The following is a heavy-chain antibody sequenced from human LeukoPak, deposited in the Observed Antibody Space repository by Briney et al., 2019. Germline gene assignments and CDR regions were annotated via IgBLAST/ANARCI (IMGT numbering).Heavy chain of an antibody. CDR2: TTGSGSST. V-gene: IGHV3-23*01. CDR1: GFTFDDYA. Sequence: PGGSLRLSCAASGFTFDDYAMHWVRQAPGKGLEWVSGTTGSGSSTYYADSVKGRFTISRDNSKNTLYLQMNSLRDEDTAIYYCVRSFDYWGQGTLVTVSS. CDR3: VRSFDY. J-gene: IGHJ4*02.